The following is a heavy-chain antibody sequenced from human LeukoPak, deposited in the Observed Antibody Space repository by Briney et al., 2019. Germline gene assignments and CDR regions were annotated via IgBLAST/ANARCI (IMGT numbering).Heavy chain of an antibody. CDR3: ARQGGSYYSWIPYYFDY. V-gene: IGHV4-59*01. CDR1: RGSISTYF. D-gene: IGHD1-26*01. J-gene: IGHJ4*02. Sequence: SETLSLTCTVSRGSISTYFWSWIRQPPGKGLEWIGYIYYSGSTNYNPSLKSRVTISVDTSKNQFSLKLSSVTAADTAVYYCARQGGSYYSWIPYYFDYWGQGTLVTVSS. CDR2: IYYSGST.